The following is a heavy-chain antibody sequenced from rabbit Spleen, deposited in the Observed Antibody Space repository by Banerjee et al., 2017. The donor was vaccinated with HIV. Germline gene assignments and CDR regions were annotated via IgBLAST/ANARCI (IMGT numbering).Heavy chain of an antibody. CDR3: ARDTGTSFSSYGMDL. D-gene: IGHD8-1*01. CDR2: IYPGSSGTT. V-gene: IGHV1S40*01. CDR1: GFSFSNSYY. Sequence: QSLEESGGDLVKPGASLTLTCTASGFSFSNSYYMCWVRQPPGKGLEWIGCIYPGSSGTTYYASWAKGRFTISKTSSTTVTLQMTSLTAADTATYFCARDTGTSFSSYGMDLWGQGTLVTVS. J-gene: IGHJ6*01.